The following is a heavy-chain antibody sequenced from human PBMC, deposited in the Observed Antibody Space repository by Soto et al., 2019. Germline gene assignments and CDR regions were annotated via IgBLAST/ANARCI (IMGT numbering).Heavy chain of an antibody. CDR2: ISSSGSII. CDR3: ARDAEGMDV. CDR1: GFTFSDYY. Sequence: QLEESGGGLVKPEGSLRLSCAASGFTFSDYYMSWIRQAPGKGLEWVAYISSSGSIIKYGDSMKGRFTISRDNSKNTLYWQVNSLKVEDTGVYYCARDAEGMDVWGQGTTVIVSS. V-gene: IGHV3-11*01. J-gene: IGHJ6*02.